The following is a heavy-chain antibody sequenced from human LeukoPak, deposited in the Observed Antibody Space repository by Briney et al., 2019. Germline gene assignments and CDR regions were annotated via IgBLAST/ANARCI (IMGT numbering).Heavy chain of an antibody. D-gene: IGHD2-2*01. V-gene: IGHV1-18*01. CDR3: ATYCSSANCYIWGYYFDY. CDR2: FNPENGNT. Sequence: ASVKVSCKASGYSFVGYGITWVRQAPGQGLEWMGWFNPENGNTNYAQKVQGRVTMTADTSTSTSYMELRSLRSDDTAVYYCATYCSSANCYIWGYYFDYWGQGTLVTVSS. J-gene: IGHJ4*02. CDR1: GYSFVGYG.